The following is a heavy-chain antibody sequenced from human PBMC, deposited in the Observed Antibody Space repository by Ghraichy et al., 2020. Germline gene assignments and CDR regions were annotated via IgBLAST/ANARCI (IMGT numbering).Heavy chain of an antibody. J-gene: IGHJ4*02. CDR3: AKDIVPYGGNYGPLDY. Sequence: GGSLRLSCAASGFTFDDYTMHWVRQAPGKGLEWVSLISWDGGSTYYADSVKGRFTISRDNSKNSLYLQMNSLRTEDTALYYCAKDIVPYGGNYGPLDYWGQGTLVTVSS. CDR2: ISWDGGST. CDR1: GFTFDDYT. D-gene: IGHD4-23*01. V-gene: IGHV3-43*01.